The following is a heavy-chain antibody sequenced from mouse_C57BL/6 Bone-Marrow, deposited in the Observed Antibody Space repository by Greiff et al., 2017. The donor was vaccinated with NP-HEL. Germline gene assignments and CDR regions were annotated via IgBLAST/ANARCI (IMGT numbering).Heavy chain of an antibody. CDR3: ARDPDYYGSSWGFAY. CDR1: GFTFSSYA. CDR2: ISDGGSYT. J-gene: IGHJ3*01. Sequence: EVKLVESGGGLVKPGGSLKLSCAASGFTFSSYAMSWVRQTPEKRLEWVATISDGGSYTYYPDNVKGRFTISRDNAKNNLYLQMSHLKSEDTAMYYCARDPDYYGSSWGFAYWGQGTLVTVSA. V-gene: IGHV5-4*01. D-gene: IGHD1-1*01.